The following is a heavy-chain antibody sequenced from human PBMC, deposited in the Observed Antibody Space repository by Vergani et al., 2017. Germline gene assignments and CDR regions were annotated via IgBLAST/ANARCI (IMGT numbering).Heavy chain of an antibody. CDR2: IYYRGST. Sequence: QLQLQESGPGLVKPSETLSLTCTVSGGSISSSSYYWGWIRQPPGKGLEWIGSIYYRGSTYYNPSLKSRVTISVDTSKNQFSLKLSSVTAADTAVYYCARVPTYYYDSSPENWFDPWGQGTLVTVSS. CDR3: ARVPTYYYDSSPENWFDP. V-gene: IGHV4-39*07. CDR1: GGSISSSSYY. J-gene: IGHJ5*02. D-gene: IGHD3-22*01.